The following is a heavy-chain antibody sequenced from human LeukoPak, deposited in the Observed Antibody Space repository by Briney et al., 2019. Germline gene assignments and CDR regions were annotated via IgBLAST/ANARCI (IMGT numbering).Heavy chain of an antibody. CDR3: ARDPGDIVGALTPSYYFDY. Sequence: PSETLSLTCAVYGGSFSGYYWSWIRQPPGKGLEWIGYIYYSGSTNYNPSLKSRVTISVDTSKNQFSLKLSSVTAADTAVYYCARDPGDIVGALTPSYYFDYWGQGTLVTVSS. CDR2: IYYSGST. D-gene: IGHD1-26*01. V-gene: IGHV4-59*01. J-gene: IGHJ4*02. CDR1: GGSFSGYY.